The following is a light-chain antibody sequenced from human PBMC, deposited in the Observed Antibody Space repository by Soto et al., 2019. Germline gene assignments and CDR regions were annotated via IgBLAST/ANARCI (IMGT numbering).Light chain of an antibody. V-gene: IGKV3D-20*01. J-gene: IGKJ4*01. Sequence: EIVLTQSPDTLSLSPGERVTLSCGASQNVGRNYLAWFQQKPGLAPRLLIYHAYIRATGIPDRFSGSGSGTDFTLTINRLEPEDFAVYYCHQYAYAPLTFGGGTKVEI. CDR3: HQYAYAPLT. CDR2: HAY. CDR1: QNVGRNY.